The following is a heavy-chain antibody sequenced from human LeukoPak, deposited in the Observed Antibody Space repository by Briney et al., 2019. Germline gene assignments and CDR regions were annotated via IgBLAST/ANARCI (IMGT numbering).Heavy chain of an antibody. V-gene: IGHV4-4*07. D-gene: IGHD2-2*01. CDR1: GGSISSYY. CDR2: IYTSGST. CDR3: ARSPYCSSTSCYPYYYYGMDV. J-gene: IGHJ6*02. Sequence: SETLSLTCTVSGGSISSYYWSWIRQPAGKGLEWIGRIYTSGSTNYNPSLKSRVTMSVDTSKNQSSLKLSSVTAADTAVYYCARSPYCSSTSCYPYYYYGMDVWGQGTTVTVSS.